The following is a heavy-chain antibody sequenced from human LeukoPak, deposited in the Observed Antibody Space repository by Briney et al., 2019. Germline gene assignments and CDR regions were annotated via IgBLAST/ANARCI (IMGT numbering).Heavy chain of an antibody. CDR2: INQDGSEK. Sequence: WGSLTLSCAASGFTFSSYWMSWVRQAPGKGLEWVANINQDGSEKYYVDSGKGRFTLSLNNAKNSLYPPTNSLRAEDTAVYCCARVMVRDLDYWGQGTLVTVSS. CDR3: ARVMVRDLDY. J-gene: IGHJ4*02. CDR1: GFTFSSYW. D-gene: IGHD3-10*01. V-gene: IGHV3-7*04.